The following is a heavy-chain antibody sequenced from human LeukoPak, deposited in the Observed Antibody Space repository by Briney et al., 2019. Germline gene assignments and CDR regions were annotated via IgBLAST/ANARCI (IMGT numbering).Heavy chain of an antibody. CDR1: GFTFSNYA. V-gene: IGHV3-30*04. J-gene: IGHJ6*03. D-gene: IGHD5-12*01. CDR3: ARSLATSYYYMDV. CDR2: ISYDGSNN. Sequence: PGGSLRLSCAASGFTFSNYAMHWVRQAPGKGLGWVAVISYDGSNNYYADSVKGRFTISRDNSKNTLYLQMSSLRAEDTAVYYCARSLATSYYYMDVWGKGTTVTVSS.